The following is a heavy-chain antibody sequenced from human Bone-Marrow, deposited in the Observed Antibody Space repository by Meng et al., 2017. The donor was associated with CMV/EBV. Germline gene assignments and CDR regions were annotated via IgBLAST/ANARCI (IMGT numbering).Heavy chain of an antibody. V-gene: IGHV5-51*01. CDR1: GYSLTGYW. CDR3: ARQGCSSTSCYSAPDYYYYYGMDV. D-gene: IGHD2-2*01. J-gene: IGHJ6*02. Sequence: GESLKISCKGSGYSLTGYWIGWVRQMPGKGLEWMGIFYPGDSDTRYSPSFQGQVTISADKSISTAYLQWSSLKASDTAMYYCARQGCSSTSCYSAPDYYYYYGMDVWGQGTTVTVSS. CDR2: FYPGDSDT.